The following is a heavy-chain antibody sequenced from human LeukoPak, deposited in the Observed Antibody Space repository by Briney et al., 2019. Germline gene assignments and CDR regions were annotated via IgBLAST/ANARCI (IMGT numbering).Heavy chain of an antibody. CDR2: IYYSGST. D-gene: IGHD5-18*01. J-gene: IGHJ5*02. CDR3: ARHVGYGNNWFDP. CDR1: GGSISSYY. V-gene: IGHV4-59*08. Sequence: PSETLSLTCTVSGGSISSYYGSWIRQPPGKGLEWIGYIYYSGSTNYNPSLKSRVPIPVDTSKNQFSLKLRSLTAADTAVYYCARHVGYGNNWFDPWGQGTLVTVSS.